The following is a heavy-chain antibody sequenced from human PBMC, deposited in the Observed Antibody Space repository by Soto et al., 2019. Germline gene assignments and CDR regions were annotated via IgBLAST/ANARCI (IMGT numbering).Heavy chain of an antibody. Sequence: SETLSLTCAVYGGSFSGYYWSWIRQPPGKGLEWIGEINHSGSTNYNPSLKSRVTISVDTSKNQFSLKLSSVTAADTAVYYCARGLYGHLHIDWGQGTLVTVSS. D-gene: IGHD2-21*01. CDR3: ARGLYGHLHID. J-gene: IGHJ4*02. CDR2: INHSGST. V-gene: IGHV4-34*01. CDR1: GGSFSGYY.